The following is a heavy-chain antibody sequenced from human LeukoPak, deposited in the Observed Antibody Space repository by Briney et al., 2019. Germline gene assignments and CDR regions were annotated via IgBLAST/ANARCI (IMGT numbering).Heavy chain of an antibody. CDR2: ISGSGDST. Sequence: GGSLRLSRAASGFTISSYAMNWVRQAPGQGLEWVSAISGSGDSTYYADSVKGRFTISRDNSKNTLYLQMNSLRAEDTAVYYCAKDRVAAAGTWSFDPWGQGTLVTVSS. CDR3: AKDRVAAAGTWSFDP. J-gene: IGHJ5*02. V-gene: IGHV3-23*01. D-gene: IGHD6-13*01. CDR1: GFTISSYA.